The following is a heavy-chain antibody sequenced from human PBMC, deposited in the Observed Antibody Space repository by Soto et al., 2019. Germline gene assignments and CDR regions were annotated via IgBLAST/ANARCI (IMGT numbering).Heavy chain of an antibody. J-gene: IGHJ4*02. CDR2: INWNGGST. V-gene: IGHV3-20*04. D-gene: IGHD1-20*01. Sequence: PGGSLRLSCAASGFTFSNYWMHWVRQVPGKGLEWVSGINWNGGSTAYADSVKGRFTISRDNAKNSLYLQMNSLRAEDTALYYCVRGRLTADYWGQGALVTVSS. CDR3: VRGRLTADY. CDR1: GFTFSNYW.